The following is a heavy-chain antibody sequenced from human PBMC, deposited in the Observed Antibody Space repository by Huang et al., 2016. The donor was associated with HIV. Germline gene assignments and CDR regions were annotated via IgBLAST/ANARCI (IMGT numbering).Heavy chain of an antibody. CDR2: IRSDGTNK. Sequence: QVQLVESGGGVVQPGGSLRLSCAASGFTFSNYGMHWVRQAPGKGLEWGAFIRSDGTNKYYADSVKGRFTISRDNYKNTLHLQMNTLRDEDTAVYYCAKDRRPASGAFDVWGQGKMVSVSS. CDR3: AKDRRPASGAFDV. V-gene: IGHV3-30*02. J-gene: IGHJ3*01. CDR1: GFTFSNYG.